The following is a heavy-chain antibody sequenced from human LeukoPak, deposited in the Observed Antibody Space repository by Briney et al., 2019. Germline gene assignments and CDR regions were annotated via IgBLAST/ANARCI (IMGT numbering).Heavy chain of an antibody. V-gene: IGHV3-64*01. Sequence: GGPLRLSCAASGFTFSSFAMHWVRQAPGKGLEYVSGTSTNGGTTYYANSVKGRFTVSRDNSKNTLYLHMGSLRAEDMAVYYCARAGSGYSNGWYDYWGQGTLVTVSS. CDR1: GFTFSSFA. CDR2: TSTNGGTT. CDR3: ARAGSGYSNGWYDY. J-gene: IGHJ4*02. D-gene: IGHD6-19*01.